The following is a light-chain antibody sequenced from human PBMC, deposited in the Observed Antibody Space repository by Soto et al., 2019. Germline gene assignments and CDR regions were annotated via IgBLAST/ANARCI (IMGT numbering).Light chain of an antibody. CDR2: AAS. CDR3: QQYGSSPGTFGQGT. V-gene: IGKV3-20*01. Sequence: EIVLTQSPGTLSLSPGERATLSCRASQSVSSSYLAWYQQKPGQAPRLLIYAASSRATGVPDRFSGSGSGTDFTLTISRLEPEDSAVYFCQQYGSSPGTFGQGTFGQGTKVDNK. J-gene: IGKJ1*01. CDR1: QSVSSSY.